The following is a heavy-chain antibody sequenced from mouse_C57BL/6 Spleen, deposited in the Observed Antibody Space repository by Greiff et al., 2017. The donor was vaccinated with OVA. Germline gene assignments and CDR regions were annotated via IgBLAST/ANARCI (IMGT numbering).Heavy chain of an antibody. Sequence: QVQLQQPGAELVRPGSSVKLSCKASGYTFTSYWMDWVKQRPGPGLEWIGNIYPSDSETHYNQKFKDKATLTVDKSSSKAYMQLSSLTSEDSAVYYCARAITTVVATDWYFDVWGTGTTVTVSS. CDR3: ARAITTVVATDWYFDV. CDR2: IYPSDSET. CDR1: GYTFTSYW. V-gene: IGHV1-61*01. J-gene: IGHJ1*03. D-gene: IGHD1-1*01.